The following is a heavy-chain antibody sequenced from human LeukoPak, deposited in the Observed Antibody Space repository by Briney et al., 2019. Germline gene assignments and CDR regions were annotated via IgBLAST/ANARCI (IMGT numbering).Heavy chain of an antibody. CDR2: IYTSGGT. CDR3: ARLTRLSTSPDRYYLDY. CDR1: GDSISSYY. V-gene: IGHV4-4*09. Sequence: SETLFLTCTVSGDSISSYYWSWIRQPPGKGLEWIGYIYTSGGTNYIPSLKGRVTISIDTSKNQFSLKLSSVTAADSAVYYCARLTRLSTSPDRYYLDYWGQGTLVTVSS. D-gene: IGHD6-6*01. J-gene: IGHJ4*02.